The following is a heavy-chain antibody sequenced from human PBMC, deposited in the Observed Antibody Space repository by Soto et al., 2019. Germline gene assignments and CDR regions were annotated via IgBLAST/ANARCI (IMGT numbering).Heavy chain of an antibody. CDR3: ARAETYYDFWSRWFDP. V-gene: IGHV1-69*13. CDR2: IIPIFGTA. CDR1: GGTFSSYA. D-gene: IGHD3-3*01. Sequence: SVKVSCKASGGTFSSYAISWVRQAPGQGLEWMGGIIPIFGTANYAQKFKGRVTITADESTSTAYKELSSLRSADTAVYYCARAETYYDFWSRWFDPWGQGTLVTVSS. J-gene: IGHJ5*02.